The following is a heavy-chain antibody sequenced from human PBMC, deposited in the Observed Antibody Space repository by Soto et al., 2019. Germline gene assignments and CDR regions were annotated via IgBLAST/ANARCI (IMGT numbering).Heavy chain of an antibody. Sequence: GGSLRLSCAASGFTFSSYAMSWVRQAPGKGLEWISTITGSGGSAYYADSVKGRFTISRDNSKNTLYLQMNSLRAEDTAVYYCAKGRIAATGVHDHWGQGTLVTVSS. V-gene: IGHV3-23*01. D-gene: IGHD6-13*01. CDR2: ITGSGGSA. CDR1: GFTFSSYA. CDR3: AKGRIAATGVHDH. J-gene: IGHJ4*02.